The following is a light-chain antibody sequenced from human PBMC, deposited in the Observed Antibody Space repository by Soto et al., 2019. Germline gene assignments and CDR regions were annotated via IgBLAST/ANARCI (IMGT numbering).Light chain of an antibody. CDR3: QSYDSSNRV. J-gene: IGLJ3*02. Sequence: NFMLTQPHSVSESPGEAVTISCTRSIGTIASNYVQWCQQRPGSSPTTVIYENNQRPSGVPDRFSGSIDSSPNSASLTISGLKTEDEADYYCQSYDSSNRVFGGGTKLTVL. V-gene: IGLV6-57*01. CDR1: IGTIASNY. CDR2: ENN.